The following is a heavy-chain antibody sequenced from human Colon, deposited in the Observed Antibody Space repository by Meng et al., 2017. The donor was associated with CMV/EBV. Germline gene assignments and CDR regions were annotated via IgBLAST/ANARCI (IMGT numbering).Heavy chain of an antibody. J-gene: IGHJ5*02. D-gene: IGHD2-15*01. Sequence: SGYTFTSYYIYWVRQSTGQGLECMGWMNPNNGNAVYAQKFQGRVTITRNTSISTAFMELSSLRSEDTAVYYCARGRGGSRAMNYFDPWGQGTLVTVSS. V-gene: IGHV1-8*02. CDR1: GYTFTSYY. CDR2: MNPNNGNA. CDR3: ARGRGGSRAMNYFDP.